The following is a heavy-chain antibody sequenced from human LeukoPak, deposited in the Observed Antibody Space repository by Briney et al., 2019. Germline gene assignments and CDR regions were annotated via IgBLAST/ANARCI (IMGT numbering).Heavy chain of an antibody. CDR2: ISSSSSYI. J-gene: IGHJ6*02. D-gene: IGHD3-3*01. CDR3: ARDFYDFWSGDNYGMDV. V-gene: IGHV3-21*01. CDR1: GFTFSSYS. Sequence: GGSLRLSCAASGFTFSSYSMNWVRQAPGKGLEWVSSISSSSSYIYYADSVKGRFTISRDNAKNSLYLQMNSLRAEDTAVYYCARDFYDFWSGDNYGMDVWGQGTTVTVSS.